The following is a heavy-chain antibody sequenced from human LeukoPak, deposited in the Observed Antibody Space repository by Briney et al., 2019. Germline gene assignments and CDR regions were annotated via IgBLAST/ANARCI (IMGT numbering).Heavy chain of an antibody. CDR3: ASGLYDFWSGMSSIFQH. V-gene: IGHV4-30-4*01. CDR2: IYYSGST. CDR1: GGSLSSGDYY. J-gene: IGHJ1*01. Sequence: SHTLSLPCSVSGGSLSSGDYYWTSIPQPPGKGVEWIGYIYYSGSTYYNPSLKSRVTISVDTSKNQFSLKLSSVTAADTAVYYCASGLYDFWSGMSSIFQHWGQGTLVTVSS. D-gene: IGHD3-3*01.